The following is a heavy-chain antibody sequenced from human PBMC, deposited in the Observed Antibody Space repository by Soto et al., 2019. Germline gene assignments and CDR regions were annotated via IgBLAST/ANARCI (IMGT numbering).Heavy chain of an antibody. Sequence: PSETLSLTCAVYGGSFSGYYWSWIRQPPGKGLEWIGEINHSVSTNYNPSLKSRVTISVDTSKNQFSLKLSSVTAADTAVYYCARGTHRRSGSSYYYYGMDVWGQGTRVTVSS. CDR1: GGSFSGYY. D-gene: IGHD3-22*01. CDR3: ARGTHRRSGSSYYYYGMDV. J-gene: IGHJ6*02. V-gene: IGHV4-34*01. CDR2: INHSVST.